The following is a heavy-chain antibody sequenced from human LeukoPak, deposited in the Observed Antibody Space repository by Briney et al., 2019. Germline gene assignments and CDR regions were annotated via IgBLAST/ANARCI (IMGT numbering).Heavy chain of an antibody. CDR2: IIPIFGTA. CDR1: GGTFSSYA. J-gene: IGHJ3*02. CDR3: ARRHYYDSSGFHAFDI. Sequence: ASVKVSCKASGGTFSSYAISWVRQAPGQGLEWMGGIIPIFGTANYAQKFQGRVTITADKSTSTAYMELSSLRSEDTAVYYCARRHYYDSSGFHAFDIWGQGTMVTVSS. D-gene: IGHD3-22*01. V-gene: IGHV1-69*06.